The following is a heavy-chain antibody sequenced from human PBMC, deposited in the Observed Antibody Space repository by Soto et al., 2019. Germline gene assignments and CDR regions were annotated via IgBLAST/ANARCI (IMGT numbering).Heavy chain of an antibody. CDR1: GFTFSSYD. J-gene: IGHJ6*03. CDR3: ARVGVLGSHYYMDV. Sequence: GGSLRLSCAASGFTFSSYDMHWVRQATGKGLEWVSAIGTAGDTYYPGSVKGRFTISRENAKNSLYLQMNSLRAGDTAVYYCARVGVLGSHYYMDVWGKGTTVTVSS. V-gene: IGHV3-13*01. D-gene: IGHD2-15*01. CDR2: IGTAGDT.